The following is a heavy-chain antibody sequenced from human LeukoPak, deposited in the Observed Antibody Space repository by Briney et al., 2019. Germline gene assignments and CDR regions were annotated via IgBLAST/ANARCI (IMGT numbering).Heavy chain of an antibody. CDR1: GFTFSSYG. J-gene: IGHJ4*02. Sequence: PGRSLRLSCAASGFTFSSYGMHWVRQAPGKGLVWVSRISSDGKTTNYADSVKGRFTISGDNAKNTLYLQMNSLRAEDTAVYYCARRYISTWWTLDYWGQGTLVTVSS. CDR2: ISSDGKTT. V-gene: IGHV3-74*01. CDR3: ARRYISTWWTLDY. D-gene: IGHD6-13*01.